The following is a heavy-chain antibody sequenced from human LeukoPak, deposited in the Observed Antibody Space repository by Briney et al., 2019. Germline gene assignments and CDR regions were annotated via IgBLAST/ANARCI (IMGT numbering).Heavy chain of an antibody. CDR1: GGSICPYY. Sequence: KPSETLSLTCTVSGGSICPYYWSWIRQPPGKGLEWIGYIYYTGSTDYNPSLKSPVTISVDTSKNQFSLELRSVTAADTAVYYCARGLLTGGYDNWGQGTLVTVSS. V-gene: IGHV4-59*01. CDR2: IYYTGST. J-gene: IGHJ4*02. D-gene: IGHD5-18*01. CDR3: ARGLLTGGYDN.